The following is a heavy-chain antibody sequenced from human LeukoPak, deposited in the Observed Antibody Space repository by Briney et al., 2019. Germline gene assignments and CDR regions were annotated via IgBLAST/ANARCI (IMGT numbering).Heavy chain of an antibody. CDR2: IYYSGST. CDR1: GGSISSSSYY. V-gene: IGHV4-39*01. J-gene: IGHJ5*02. CDR3: ARHSIWYYYDSSTGFDP. Sequence: KPSETLSLTCTVSGGSISSSSYYWGWIRQPPGKGLEWIGSIYYSGSTYYNPSLKSRVTISVDTSKNQFSLKLSSVTAADTAVYYCARHSIWYYYDSSTGFDPWGQGTLVTVSS. D-gene: IGHD3-22*01.